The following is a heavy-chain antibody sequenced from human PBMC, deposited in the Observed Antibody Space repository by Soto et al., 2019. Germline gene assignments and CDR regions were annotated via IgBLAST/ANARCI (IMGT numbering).Heavy chain of an antibody. CDR1: GGSISSYY. D-gene: IGHD2-15*01. Sequence: SGPTLVNPSETLSLTCTVSGGSISSYYWSWIRQPPGKGLEWIGYIYYSGSTNYNPSLKSRVTISVDTSKNQFSLKLSSVTAADTAVYYCARDGAAPGRGGGNAYYYYGMDVWGQGTTVTVSS. V-gene: IGHV4-59*01. J-gene: IGHJ6*02. CDR3: ARDGAAPGRGGGNAYYYYGMDV. CDR2: IYYSGST.